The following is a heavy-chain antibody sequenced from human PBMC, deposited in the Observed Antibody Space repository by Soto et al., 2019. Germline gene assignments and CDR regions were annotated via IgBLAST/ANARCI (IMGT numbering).Heavy chain of an antibody. D-gene: IGHD6-13*01. CDR3: ERDYPPRIGAVGRVLDF. V-gene: IGHV3-33*01. CDR1: GFSFSIYG. J-gene: IGHJ4*02. Sequence: GGSLRRSCAASGFSFSIYGIHWVRQAPGKGPEWVAVTWYDESNTYYRDSVKCRFTISRDNSKKTLYLLMKRLRGEDTAVYYCERDYPPRIGAVGRVLDFWGPGTLVT. CDR2: TWYDESNT.